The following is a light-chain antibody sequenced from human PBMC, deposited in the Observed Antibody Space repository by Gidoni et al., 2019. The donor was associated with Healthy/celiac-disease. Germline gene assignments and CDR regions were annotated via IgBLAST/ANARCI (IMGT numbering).Light chain of an antibody. CDR3: FSYSGAQV. Sequence: QAVVTQEPSLTVSPGGTVTLTCGSSTGAVTSGHYPYWFQQKPGQAPRTLIYDTSNKHSWTPARFSGSLLGGKAALTLSGAQPEDEAEYYCFSYSGAQVFGGGTKLTVL. V-gene: IGLV7-46*01. CDR1: TGAVTSGHY. J-gene: IGLJ2*01. CDR2: DTS.